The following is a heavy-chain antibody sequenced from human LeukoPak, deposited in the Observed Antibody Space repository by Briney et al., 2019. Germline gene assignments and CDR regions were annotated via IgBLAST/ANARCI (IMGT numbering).Heavy chain of an antibody. CDR1: GFTVGSNY. V-gene: IGHV3-53*01. D-gene: IGHD4-17*01. Sequence: GGSLRLSCVVAGFTVGSNYMSWVRHAPGKGLEWVSLIYVGGSTYYADSVKGRFTISRDNSKDTLYLQMHSLRAEDTAVYYCARDKGTTCIDNWGQGAQVTVSS. J-gene: IGHJ4*02. CDR2: IYVGGST. CDR3: ARDKGTTCIDN.